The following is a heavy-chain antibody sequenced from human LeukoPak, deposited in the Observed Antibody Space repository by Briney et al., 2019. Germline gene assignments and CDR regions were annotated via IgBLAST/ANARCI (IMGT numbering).Heavy chain of an antibody. CDR2: IYPADSDI. D-gene: IGHD2-15*01. Sequence: HGESLKISCKGSGYSINNYWIGWVRQMPGKGLEWMGIIYPADSDIRYSPSFQGQVTISAGKSISTAYLQWSSLKASDTAMYYCARQEYCSGGSCYTWFDPWGQGTLVTVSS. CDR3: ARQEYCSGGSCYTWFDP. J-gene: IGHJ5*02. CDR1: GYSINNYW. V-gene: IGHV5-51*01.